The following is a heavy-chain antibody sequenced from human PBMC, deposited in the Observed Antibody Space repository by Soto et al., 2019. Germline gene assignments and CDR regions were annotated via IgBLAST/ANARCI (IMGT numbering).Heavy chain of an antibody. CDR2: INAGNGNT. CDR3: ARDGQQLVTFDY. CDR1: GYTFTSYA. J-gene: IGHJ4*02. V-gene: IGHV1-3*01. Sequence: QVQLVQSGAEVKKPGASVKVSCKASGYTFTSYAMHWVRQAPGQRLEWMGWINAGNGNTKYSQKFQGRVTITRDTSASTAYMELSRLRSEDTAVYYCARDGQQLVTFDYWGQGTLVTVSS. D-gene: IGHD6-13*01.